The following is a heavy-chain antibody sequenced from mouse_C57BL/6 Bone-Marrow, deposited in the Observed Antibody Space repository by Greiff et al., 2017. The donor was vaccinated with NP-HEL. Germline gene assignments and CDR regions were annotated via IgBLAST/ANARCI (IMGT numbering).Heavy chain of an antibody. CDR3: ASSYYSNYFFAY. CDR1: GFSLTSYG. Sequence: VKLMESGPGLVQPSQSLSITCTVSGFSLTSYGVHWVRQSPGKGLEWLGVIWSGGSTDYNAAFISRLSISKDNSKSQVFFKMNSLQADDTAIYYCASSYYSNYFFAYWGQGTLVTVSA. V-gene: IGHV2-2*01. CDR2: IWSGGST. J-gene: IGHJ3*01. D-gene: IGHD2-5*01.